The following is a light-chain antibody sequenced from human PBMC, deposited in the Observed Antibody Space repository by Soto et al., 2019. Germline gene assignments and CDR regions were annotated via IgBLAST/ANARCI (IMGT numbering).Light chain of an antibody. CDR2: AVS. Sequence: VVMTQSPLSLPVTLGQPASISCRSSQSPVITEGNTLLNWFHQRPGQSTRLLIYAVSIRDSGVPDRFSGGGSGSECTLKLSRVEWEDVGVYYCRQGASWPYTFVQGTKLEI. CDR1: QSPVITEGNTL. V-gene: IGKV2-30*01. J-gene: IGKJ2*01. CDR3: RQGASWPYT.